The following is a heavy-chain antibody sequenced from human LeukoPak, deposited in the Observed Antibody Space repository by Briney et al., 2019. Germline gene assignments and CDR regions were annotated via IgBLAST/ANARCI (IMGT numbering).Heavy chain of an antibody. J-gene: IGHJ3*02. D-gene: IGHD3-22*01. CDR3: ARGGITMIGLDAFDI. Sequence: GASVKLSCKASGATFSSYAISWVRQAPGQGLEWMGGIIPIFGTANYAQKFQGRVTVTTDESTSTAYMELSSLRSEDTAVYYCARGGITMIGLDAFDIWGQGTMVTVSS. CDR2: IIPIFGTA. V-gene: IGHV1-69*05. CDR1: GATFSSYA.